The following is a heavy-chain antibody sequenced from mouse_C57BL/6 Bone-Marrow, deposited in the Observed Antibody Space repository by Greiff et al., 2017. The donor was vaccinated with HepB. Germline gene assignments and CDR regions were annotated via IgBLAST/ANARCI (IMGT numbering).Heavy chain of an antibody. J-gene: IGHJ1*03. CDR2: ISTGGSYT. D-gene: IGHD1-1*01. V-gene: IGHV5-6*01. CDR1: GFTFSSYG. Sequence: EVKLVESGGDLVKPGGSLKLSCAASGFTFSSYGMSWVRQTPDKRLEWVATISTGGSYTYYPDSVKGRFTISRDNTKNTLYLQMSSLMSEDTAMYYCARQYYYGSRRDWYFDVWGTGTTVTVSS. CDR3: ARQYYYGSRRDWYFDV.